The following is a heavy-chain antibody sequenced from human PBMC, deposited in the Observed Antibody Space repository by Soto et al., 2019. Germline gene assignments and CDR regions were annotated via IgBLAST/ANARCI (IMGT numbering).Heavy chain of an antibody. CDR3: AREPYDGYNDNTFDF. CDR2: ISYSGGSQ. CDR1: GFTFTWYT. J-gene: IGHJ4*02. D-gene: IGHD3-16*01. Sequence: ESGGGVVQPGRSLRLSCAASGFTFTWYTMHWVRQAPGKGLEWVALISYSGGSQDYADSLKGRFTISRDNSVNTLYLQMHSLRAEDTAVYYCAREPYDGYNDNTFDFWGQGTLVTVSS. V-gene: IGHV3-30-3*01.